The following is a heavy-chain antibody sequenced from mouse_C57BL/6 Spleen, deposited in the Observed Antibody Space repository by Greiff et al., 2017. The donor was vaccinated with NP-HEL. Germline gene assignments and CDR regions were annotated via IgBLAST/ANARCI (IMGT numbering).Heavy chain of an antibody. D-gene: IGHD2-4*01. CDR2: LYWDDDK. CDR3: ARRVYYDSDYAMDY. CDR1: GFSLSTSGMG. V-gene: IGHV8-12*01. J-gene: IGHJ4*01. Sequence: QVTLKESGPGILQPSQTLSLTCSSSGFSLSTSGMGVSWLRPPPGKGLEWLAHLYWDDDKRYNPSLKSRLTTSKDSSRNQLFLKITSVDTADTATYYCARRVYYDSDYAMDYWGQGTSVTVSS.